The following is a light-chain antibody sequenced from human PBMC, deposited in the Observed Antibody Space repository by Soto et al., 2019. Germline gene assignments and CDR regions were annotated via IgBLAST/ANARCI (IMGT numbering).Light chain of an antibody. Sequence: QSALTQPPSASGSPGQSVTISCTGTSSDVSGYNYVSWYQQYPGKAPKLMIFEVSKRPSGVPDRFSGSKSGNTASLTVSGLQAEDEADYYCSSYAGSNILFGGGTKVTVL. J-gene: IGLJ2*01. CDR3: SSYAGSNIL. CDR1: SSDVSGYNY. V-gene: IGLV2-8*01. CDR2: EVS.